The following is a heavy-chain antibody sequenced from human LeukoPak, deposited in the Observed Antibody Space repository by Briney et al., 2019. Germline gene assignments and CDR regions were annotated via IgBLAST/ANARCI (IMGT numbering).Heavy chain of an antibody. Sequence: PGGSLRLSCAASGFTFSSYWMHWVRQAPAKGLVWVSRINSDGSSTSYADSVKGRFTISRDNAKNTLYLQMNSLRAEDTAVYYCARSPYDFWSGYFSQYAFDIWGQGTMVTVSS. CDR3: ARSPYDFWSGYFSQYAFDI. V-gene: IGHV3-74*01. D-gene: IGHD3-3*01. CDR1: GFTFSSYW. J-gene: IGHJ3*02. CDR2: INSDGSST.